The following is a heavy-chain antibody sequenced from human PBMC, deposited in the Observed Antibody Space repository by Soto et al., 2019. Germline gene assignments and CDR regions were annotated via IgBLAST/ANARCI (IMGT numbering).Heavy chain of an antibody. D-gene: IGHD2-15*01. CDR1: GGSISSHY. CDR3: ARVGDCSGGSCKFDY. Sequence: PSETLSLTCTVSGGSISSHYWNWIRQPPGKGLEWIGYIYYSGSTSYNPSLKSRVTITVDTSKNQFSLRLRSVTAADTAMYYCARVGDCSGGSCKFDYWGQGTLVTVSS. J-gene: IGHJ4*02. V-gene: IGHV4-59*11. CDR2: IYYSGST.